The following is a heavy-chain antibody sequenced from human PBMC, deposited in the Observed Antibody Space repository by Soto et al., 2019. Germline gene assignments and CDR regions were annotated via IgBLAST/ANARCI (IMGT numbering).Heavy chain of an antibody. D-gene: IGHD4-17*01. CDR2: IYYSGST. CDR3: ARETTDGMDV. CDR1: GGSISSYY. V-gene: IGHV4-59*12. Sequence: SETLPLTWTVSGGSISSYYWSWIRQPPGKGLEWIGYIYYSGSTNYNPSLKSRVTISVDTSKNQFSLKLSSVTAADTAVYYCARETTDGMDVWGQGTTVTVSS. J-gene: IGHJ6*02.